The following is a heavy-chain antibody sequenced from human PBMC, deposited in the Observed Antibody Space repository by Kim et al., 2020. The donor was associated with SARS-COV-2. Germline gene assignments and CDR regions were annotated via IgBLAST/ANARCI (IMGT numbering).Heavy chain of an antibody. D-gene: IGHD3-22*01. CDR1: GFTFSSYG. Sequence: GGSLRLSCAASGFTFSSYGMHWVRQAPGKGLEWVAVISYDGSNKYYADSVKGRFTISRDNSKNTLYLQMNSLRAEDTAVYYCAKDFWDYYDSSGYDYWGQGTLVTVSS. V-gene: IGHV3-30*18. CDR2: ISYDGSNK. J-gene: IGHJ4*02. CDR3: AKDFWDYYDSSGYDY.